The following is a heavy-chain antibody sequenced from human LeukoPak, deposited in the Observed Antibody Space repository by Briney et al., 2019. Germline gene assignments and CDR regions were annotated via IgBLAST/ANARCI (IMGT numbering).Heavy chain of an antibody. D-gene: IGHD2-15*01. J-gene: IGHJ3*01. Sequence: SETLSLTCTVSGGSISSGDYYWSWIRQPPGKGLEWIGYIYYSGSTYYNPSLKSRVTISVDTSKNQFSLQLNSVTPEDTAVYYCASGWALNVWGQGTVVTVSS. V-gene: IGHV4-30-4*01. CDR2: IYYSGST. CDR1: GGSISSGDYY. CDR3: ASGWALNV.